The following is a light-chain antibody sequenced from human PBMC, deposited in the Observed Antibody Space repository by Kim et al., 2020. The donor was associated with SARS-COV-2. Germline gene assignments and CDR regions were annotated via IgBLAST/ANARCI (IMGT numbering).Light chain of an antibody. CDR1: QSISSW. Sequence: ASVGYRVTSTCRASQSISSWLAWYQQKPGKAPKLLIYDASSLESGVPSRFSGSGSGTEFTLTISSLQPDDFATYYCQQYNSYSITFGQGTRLEIK. J-gene: IGKJ5*01. CDR3: QQYNSYSIT. V-gene: IGKV1-5*01. CDR2: DAS.